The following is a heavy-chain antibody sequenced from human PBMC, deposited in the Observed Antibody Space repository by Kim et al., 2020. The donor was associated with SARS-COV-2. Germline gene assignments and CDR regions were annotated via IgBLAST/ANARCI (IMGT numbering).Heavy chain of an antibody. J-gene: IGHJ4*02. Sequence: GGSLRLSCAASGFTFSSYAMSWVRQAPGKGLEWVSAISGSGGSTYYADSVKGRFTISRDNSKNTLYLQMNSLRAEDTAVYYCAKDSGENYSSGWYLSDFDYWGQGTLVTVSS. CDR2: ISGSGGST. V-gene: IGHV3-23*01. CDR3: AKDSGENYSSGWYLSDFDY. CDR1: GFTFSSYA. D-gene: IGHD6-19*01.